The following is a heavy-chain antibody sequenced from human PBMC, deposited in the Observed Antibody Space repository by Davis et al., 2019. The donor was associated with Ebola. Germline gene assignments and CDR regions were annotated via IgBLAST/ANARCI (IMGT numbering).Heavy chain of an antibody. Sequence: SVKVSCKASGYTFTSYYMHWVRQAPGQGLEWMGRIIPILGIANYAQKFQGRVTITADKSTSTAYMELSSLRSEDTAVYYCARGIAAANDYWGQGTLVTVSS. CDR3: ARGIAAANDY. CDR1: GYTFTSYY. V-gene: IGHV1-69*02. D-gene: IGHD6-13*01. J-gene: IGHJ4*02. CDR2: IIPILGIA.